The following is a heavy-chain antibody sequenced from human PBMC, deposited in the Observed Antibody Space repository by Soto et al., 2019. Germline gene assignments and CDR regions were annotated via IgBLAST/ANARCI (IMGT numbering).Heavy chain of an antibody. J-gene: IGHJ4*02. Sequence: SETLSLTCSIYSVCFSGYYRSWIRQPPGTGLGWIGEISQSGNSNYSPSLKSRVSISIDTSKKQLSLNLASVSAADTAVYYCERAPKVSGSSLPRPDFWGQGTLATVSS. CDR3: ERAPKVSGSSLPRPDF. V-gene: IGHV4-34*01. CDR1: SVCFSGYY. CDR2: ISQSGNS. D-gene: IGHD6-6*01.